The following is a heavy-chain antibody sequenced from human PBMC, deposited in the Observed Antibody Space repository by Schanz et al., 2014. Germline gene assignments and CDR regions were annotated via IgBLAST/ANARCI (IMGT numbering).Heavy chain of an antibody. D-gene: IGHD3-10*01. CDR1: GFTVSSDH. CDR2: IATSSSTR. CDR3: ASGVHVSSLQKGLQF. V-gene: IGHV3-48*01. Sequence: EVQLVESGGGFVQPGGSLGLSCVVSGFTVSSDHMSWVRQAPGKGLEWLSYIATSSSTRHYADSVKGRVTISRDNAKNSLFLQMNSLRVEDTAVYYCASGVHVSSLQKGLQFWGRGTLVIVSS. J-gene: IGHJ1*01.